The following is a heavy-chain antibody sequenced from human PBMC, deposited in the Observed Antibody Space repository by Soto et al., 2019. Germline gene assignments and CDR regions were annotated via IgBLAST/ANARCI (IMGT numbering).Heavy chain of an antibody. CDR1: GFTFSSYA. Sequence: VQLLESGGGLVQPGGSLRLSCAASGFTFSSYAMSWVRQAPGKGLEWVAVISYDGSNKYYADSVKGRFTISRDNSKNTLYLQMNSLRAEDTAVYYCAKAITRRRITYSLGDVWGQGTTVTVSS. D-gene: IGHD2-15*01. J-gene: IGHJ6*02. CDR3: AKAITRRRITYSLGDV. V-gene: IGHV3-30*18. CDR2: ISYDGSNK.